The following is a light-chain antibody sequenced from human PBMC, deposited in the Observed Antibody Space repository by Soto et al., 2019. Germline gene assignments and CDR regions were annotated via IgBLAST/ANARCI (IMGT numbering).Light chain of an antibody. Sequence: SVLTHPASVSGSPGQSITISCTGTSSDVGSYNLVSWYQQHSGKAPKLIIYAVSKRPSGVSNRFSGSKSGNTASLTISGLQAEDEADYYSCAYAGSSTYGFGTGTKRTV. CDR3: CAYAGSSTYG. CDR1: SSDVGSYNL. J-gene: IGLJ1*01. V-gene: IGLV2-23*02. CDR2: AVS.